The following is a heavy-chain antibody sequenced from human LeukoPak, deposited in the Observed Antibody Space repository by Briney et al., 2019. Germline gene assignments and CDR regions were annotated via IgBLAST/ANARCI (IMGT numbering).Heavy chain of an antibody. J-gene: IGHJ6*03. V-gene: IGHV1-18*01. CDR3: ARDLKTLYYYYYMDV. Sequence: ASVKVSCKASGYTFNNYGISWVRQAPGQGLEWMGWISAYNGKTNYAQKFQGRVTMTTDTSTSTAYMELRSLRSDDTAVYYCARDLKTLYYYYYMDVWGKGTTVTVSS. CDR1: GYTFNNYG. CDR2: ISAYNGKT.